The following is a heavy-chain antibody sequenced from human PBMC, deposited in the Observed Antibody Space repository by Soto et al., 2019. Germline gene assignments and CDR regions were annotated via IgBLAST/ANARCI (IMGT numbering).Heavy chain of an antibody. D-gene: IGHD3-3*01. V-gene: IGHV3-30*01. J-gene: IGHJ4*01. Sequence: PGGSRRLSGVVAGFIFSNNAMHWVRHAPGKGLEWGAFISYDSSEIFYADSVKGRFTISRDNPKNTLFLHMNSPRADDTAVYYCAIARVADSSLDHWGRGVLVTVSS. CDR1: GFIFSNNA. CDR2: ISYDSSEI. CDR3: AIARVADSSLDH.